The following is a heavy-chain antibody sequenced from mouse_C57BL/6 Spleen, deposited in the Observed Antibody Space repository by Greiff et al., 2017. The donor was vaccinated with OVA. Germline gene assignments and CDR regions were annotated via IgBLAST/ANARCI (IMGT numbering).Heavy chain of an antibody. V-gene: IGHV1-64*01. J-gene: IGHJ2*01. CDR3: ARGIYYGNYMDFDY. Sequence: QVQLQQPGAELVKPGASVKLSCKASGYTFTSYWMHWVKQRPGQGLEWIGMIHPNSGSTNYNEKFKSKATLTVDKSSSTAYMQLSSLTSEDSAVYYCARGIYYGNYMDFDYWGQGTTLTVSS. CDR1: GYTFTSYW. CDR2: IHPNSGST. D-gene: IGHD2-1*01.